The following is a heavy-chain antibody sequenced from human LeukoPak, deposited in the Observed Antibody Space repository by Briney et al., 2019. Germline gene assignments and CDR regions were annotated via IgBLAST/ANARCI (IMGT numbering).Heavy chain of an antibody. CDR3: ARDSSDVRDDYGDF. V-gene: IGHV3-48*02. CDR2: ISSSSSTV. Sequence: GGSLRLSCAASGFTFSSYSMNWVRQAPGKGLEWVSYISSSSSTVYYADSVKGRFTISRDNAKNSLYLQMNSLRDEDTAVYYCARDSSDVRDDYGDFWGQGTLVTVSS. D-gene: IGHD3-10*01. CDR1: GFTFSSYS. J-gene: IGHJ4*02.